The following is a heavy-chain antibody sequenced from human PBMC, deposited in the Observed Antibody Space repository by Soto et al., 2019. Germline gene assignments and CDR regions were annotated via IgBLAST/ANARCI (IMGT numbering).Heavy chain of an antibody. J-gene: IGHJ4*02. CDR3: AKKVNSGPGSQYFDY. Sequence: TLSLTCAVSGGSISSGGYSWSWIRQPPGKGLEWIGYIYHSGSTYYNPSLKSRVTISVDRSKNQFSLKLSSVTAADTAIYYCAKKVNSGPGSQYFDYWGQGTLVTVSS. V-gene: IGHV4-30-2*01. D-gene: IGHD3-10*01. CDR2: IYHSGST. CDR1: GGSISSGGYS.